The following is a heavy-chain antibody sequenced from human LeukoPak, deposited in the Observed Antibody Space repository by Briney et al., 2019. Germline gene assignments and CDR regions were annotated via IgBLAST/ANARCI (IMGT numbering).Heavy chain of an antibody. CDR1: GGSFSGYY. CDR3: AKRNYGDLGY. J-gene: IGHJ4*02. CDR2: INHSGST. D-gene: IGHD4-17*01. V-gene: IGHV4-34*01. Sequence: PSETLSLTCAVYGGSFSGYYWGWIRQPPGKGLEWSGEINHSGSTNYNPSLKSRDNISVETSKNQFSLKLSSVTAADTAVYYRAKRNYGDLGYWGQGTLVTVSS.